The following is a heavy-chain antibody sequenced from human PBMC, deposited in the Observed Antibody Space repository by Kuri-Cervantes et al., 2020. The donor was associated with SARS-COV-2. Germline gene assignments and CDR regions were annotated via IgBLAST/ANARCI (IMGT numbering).Heavy chain of an antibody. CDR1: GFTFSSYA. J-gene: IGHJ6*02. V-gene: IGHV3-30*14. CDR2: ISYDGSNK. CDR3: ARESYYYGMDV. Sequence: GGSLRLSCAASGFTFSSYAMHWVRQAPGKGLEWVAVISYDGSNKYYADSVKGRFTISRENAKNSLYLQMNSLRAEDTAVYYCARESYYYGMDVWGQGTTVTVSS.